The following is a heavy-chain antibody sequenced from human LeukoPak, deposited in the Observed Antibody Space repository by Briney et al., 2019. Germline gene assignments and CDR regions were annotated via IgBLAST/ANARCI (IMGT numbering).Heavy chain of an antibody. CDR2: ISAYKGNT. V-gene: IGHV1-18*01. CDR3: ARSHYYDSSGYHLIGFKY. J-gene: IGHJ4*02. CDR1: GYTFTSYG. Sequence: ASVKVSCQASGYTFTSYGISWVRQAPGQGLEWMGWISAYKGNTNYAQKLQGRVTMATDTSTSTAYMELRSLRSDDTAVYYCARSHYYDSSGYHLIGFKYWGQGTLVTVSS. D-gene: IGHD3-22*01.